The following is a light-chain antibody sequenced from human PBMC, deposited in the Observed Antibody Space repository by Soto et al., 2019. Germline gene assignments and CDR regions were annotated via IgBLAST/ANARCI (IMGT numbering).Light chain of an antibody. Sequence: QSVLTQPASVSGSPGQSITISCTGTSSDIGGYSYVSWYQQHPGKAPKLMISEVSNRPSGVSNRFSGSKSGNTASLTISGLQPEDEADYYCSSYRSSTARVFGTGTKLTVL. J-gene: IGLJ1*01. CDR3: SSYRSSTARV. V-gene: IGLV2-14*01. CDR2: EVS. CDR1: SSDIGGYSY.